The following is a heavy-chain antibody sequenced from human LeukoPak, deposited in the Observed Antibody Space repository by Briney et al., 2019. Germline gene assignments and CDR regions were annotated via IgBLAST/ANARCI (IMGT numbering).Heavy chain of an antibody. V-gene: IGHV3-30*02. CDR1: GFTFRNYA. CDR3: AKVGDIVVVPAASFDY. D-gene: IGHD2-2*01. J-gene: IGHJ4*02. Sequence: GGSLRLSCVASGFTFRNYAMHWVRQAPGQGLEWVACIHYDGSDKNYADSVKGRFTISRGNSKNTLYLQMNSLRAEDTAVYYCAKVGDIVVVPAASFDYWGQGTLVTVSS. CDR2: IHYDGSDK.